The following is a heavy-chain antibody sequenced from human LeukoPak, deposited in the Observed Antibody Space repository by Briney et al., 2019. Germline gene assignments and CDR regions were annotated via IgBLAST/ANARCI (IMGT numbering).Heavy chain of an antibody. CDR2: ISYDGSDQ. CDR3: AKERRGFYMDV. CDR1: GFSFSEYA. V-gene: IGHV3-30*02. J-gene: IGHJ6*03. Sequence: GGSLRLSCAASGFSFSEYAMHWARQAPGKGLEWVALISYDGSDQYYADSVRGRFTISKDKSRSTLFLQMNSLRTEDTAVYFCAKERRGFYMDVWGSGTTVTVSS.